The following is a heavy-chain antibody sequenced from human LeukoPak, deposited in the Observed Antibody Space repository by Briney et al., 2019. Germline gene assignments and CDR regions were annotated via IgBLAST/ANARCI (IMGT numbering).Heavy chain of an antibody. CDR1: GGSISSYY. V-gene: IGHV4-59*01. CDR2: IFYSGST. Sequence: SETLSLTCTVSGGSISSYYWSWIRQPPGKGLEWVGFIFYSGSTNYNPSLKSRVTISVDTSKNQFSLKLSSVTAADTAVYYCARDNCSGGSCYLNYYYYMDVWGKGTTVTVSS. D-gene: IGHD2-15*01. J-gene: IGHJ6*03. CDR3: ARDNCSGGSCYLNYYYYMDV.